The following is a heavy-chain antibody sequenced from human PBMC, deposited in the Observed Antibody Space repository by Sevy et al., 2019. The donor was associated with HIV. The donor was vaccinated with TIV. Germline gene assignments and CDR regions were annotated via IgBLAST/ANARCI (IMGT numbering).Heavy chain of an antibody. CDR1: GYTLTELS. CDR3: ASGYCSSTSCSIAFGY. J-gene: IGHJ4*02. V-gene: IGHV1-2*02. D-gene: IGHD2-2*03. CDR2: INPNSGGT. Sequence: ASVKVSCKVSGYTLTELSMHWVRQAPGKGLEWMGWINPNSGGTNYAQKFQGRVTMTRDTSISTAYMELSRLRSDDTAVYYCASGYCSSTSCSIAFGYWGQGTLVTVSS.